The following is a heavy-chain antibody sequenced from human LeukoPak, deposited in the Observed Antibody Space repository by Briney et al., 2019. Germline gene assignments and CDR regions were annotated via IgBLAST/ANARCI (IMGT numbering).Heavy chain of an antibody. Sequence: GGSLRLSCAASGFTFSRYSMNWVRQAPGKGLEWVSYIGSSSGPIYYADSVKGRFTISRDNAKHSLFLQMNSLRDEDTAVYYCARGGYGDYYFDYWGQGTLVTVAS. J-gene: IGHJ4*02. CDR1: GFTFSRYS. D-gene: IGHD4-17*01. CDR2: IGSSSGPI. CDR3: ARGGYGDYYFDY. V-gene: IGHV3-48*02.